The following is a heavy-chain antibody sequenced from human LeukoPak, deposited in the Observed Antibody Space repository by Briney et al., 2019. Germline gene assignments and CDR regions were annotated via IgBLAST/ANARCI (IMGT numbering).Heavy chain of an antibody. V-gene: IGHV3-7*01. Sequence: PGGSLRLSGAASGFTFSIYWMSWVRQAPGKGLEWVANIKQDGSEKYYVDSVKGRVSISRENAKNSLYLQMNSLRAEDTAVYYCARSPYVLLWFGSSVYFDYWGQGTLVTVSS. CDR2: IKQDGSEK. J-gene: IGHJ4*02. CDR3: ARSPYVLLWFGSSVYFDY. D-gene: IGHD3-10*01. CDR1: GFTFSIYW.